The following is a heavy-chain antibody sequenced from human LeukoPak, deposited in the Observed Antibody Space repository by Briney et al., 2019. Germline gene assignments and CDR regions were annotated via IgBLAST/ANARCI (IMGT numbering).Heavy chain of an antibody. J-gene: IGHJ4*02. CDR3: GRRYFDS. V-gene: IGHV6-1*01. CDR2: TYYRSKWYN. CDR1: GVSVSSNSAA. Sequence: SQTLSLTCAISGVSVSSNSAAWNWIRQSPSRGLEWMGRTYYRSKWYNDYAVSVKSRITINPDTSKNQFSLQLNAVNPEDTAVYYCGRRYFDSWGQGTLVTVSS.